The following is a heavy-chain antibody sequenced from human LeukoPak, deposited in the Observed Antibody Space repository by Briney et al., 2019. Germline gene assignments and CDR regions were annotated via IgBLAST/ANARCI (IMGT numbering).Heavy chain of an antibody. V-gene: IGHV3-7*03. J-gene: IGHJ4*02. CDR2: IRQDGNEF. CDR1: GFTFRNYW. Sequence: GGSLRLSCAASGFTFRNYWMSWVRQVPGEGPESVANIRQDGNEFYYVDSVKGRFTISRDNSKNTLYLQMNSLRAEDTAVYYCARRAGAYSHPYDYWGQGTLVTVSS. D-gene: IGHD4/OR15-4a*01. CDR3: ARRAGAYSHPYDY.